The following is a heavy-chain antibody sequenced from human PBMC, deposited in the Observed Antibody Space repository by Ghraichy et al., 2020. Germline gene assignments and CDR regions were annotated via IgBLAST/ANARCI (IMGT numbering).Heavy chain of an antibody. CDR2: IYPGDSDT. Sequence: GESLNISCKGSGYSFTSYWIGWVRQMPGKGLEGMGIIYPGDSDTRYSPSFQGQVTISADKSISTAYLQWSSLKASDTAMYYCARHSRQLQIQSAFDDWGQGTLVTVSS. CDR3: ARHSRQLQIQSAFDD. D-gene: IGHD2-2*01. J-gene: IGHJ4*02. CDR1: GYSFTSYW. V-gene: IGHV5-51*01.